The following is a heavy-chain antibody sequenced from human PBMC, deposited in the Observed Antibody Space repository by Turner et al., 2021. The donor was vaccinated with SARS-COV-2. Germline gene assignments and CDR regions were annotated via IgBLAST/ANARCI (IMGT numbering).Heavy chain of an antibody. Sequence: QLQLQESGPRLVKPSETLSLTCTVSGDSIAGSAYYWGWIRQSPAKGLEWIGTVDYGGTTYYKPSLRGRVTISIDTSKNQFSLKVTSVTATDTAVYYCARRGDYWGQGMLVTVSS. CDR3: ARRGDY. D-gene: IGHD3-16*01. CDR1: GDSIAGSAYY. CDR2: VDYGGTT. J-gene: IGHJ4*02. V-gene: IGHV4-39*01.